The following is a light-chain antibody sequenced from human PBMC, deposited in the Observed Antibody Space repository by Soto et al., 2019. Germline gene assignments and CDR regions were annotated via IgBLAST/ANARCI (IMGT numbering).Light chain of an antibody. J-gene: IGKJ1*01. Sequence: IPVRQSGSTLSAPVGDRVTITCRASQSISSWLAWYQQKPGKAPKLLIYSASALESGVPSRFSGSGSATDFTLTISCLQSEDFATYYCRQYFSYPPWTFGQGTKVDIK. CDR3: RQYFSYPPWT. V-gene: IGKV1-5*03. CDR2: SAS. CDR1: QSISSW.